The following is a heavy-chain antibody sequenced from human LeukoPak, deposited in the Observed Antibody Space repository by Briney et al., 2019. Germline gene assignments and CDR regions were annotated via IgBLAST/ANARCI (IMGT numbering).Heavy chain of an antibody. Sequence: PGGSLRLSCAASGFTLSPYWMHWVRQAPGKGLVWVSRINSDGSSTAYADSVKGRFTISRDNAKNTLSLQMNTLRADDAAVYYCARAKLDYWGQGTLVTVSS. J-gene: IGHJ4*02. CDR2: INSDGSST. CDR1: GFTLSPYW. CDR3: ARAKLDY. V-gene: IGHV3-74*01.